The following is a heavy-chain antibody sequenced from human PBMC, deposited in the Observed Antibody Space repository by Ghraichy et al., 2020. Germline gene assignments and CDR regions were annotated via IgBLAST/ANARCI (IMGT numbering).Heavy chain of an antibody. Sequence: SQTLSLTCTVSGGSIRSTNDYWAWIRQPPGKGLEWIGSVHYSKTTYYNPSLRSRVTISADTSKNHFSLKVTSMTAADTAVYYCARHSVSRFLNWFDPWGQRTLVIVSS. CDR1: GGSIRSTNDY. CDR2: VHYSKTT. J-gene: IGHJ5*02. D-gene: IGHD3-3*01. V-gene: IGHV4-39*02. CDR3: ARHSVSRFLNWFDP.